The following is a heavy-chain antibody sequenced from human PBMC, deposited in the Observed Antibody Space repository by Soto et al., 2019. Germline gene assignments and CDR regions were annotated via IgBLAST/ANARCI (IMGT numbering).Heavy chain of an antibody. D-gene: IGHD6-13*01. CDR1: GYTFTSYA. Sequence: GASVKVSCKASGYTFTSYAMHWVRQAPGQRLEWMGWINAGNGNTKYSQKFQGRVTITRDTSASTAYMELSSLRSEDTAVYYCARDRQQLTENWFDPWGQGTLVTVSS. CDR3: ARDRQQLTENWFDP. CDR2: INAGNGNT. V-gene: IGHV1-3*01. J-gene: IGHJ5*02.